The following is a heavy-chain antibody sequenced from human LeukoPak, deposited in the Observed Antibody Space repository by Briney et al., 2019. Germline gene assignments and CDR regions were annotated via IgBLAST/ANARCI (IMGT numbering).Heavy chain of an antibody. Sequence: NSSGTLSLTCAVSGDSFSSNNWWGWVRQPPGEGLGWIGQIYHSGTTDYNPSLRGRVTISVDKSKKQFSLQLSSVTAADTAVYYCARDSQSREFDYWGQGTMVTVSS. CDR3: ARDSQSREFDY. CDR1: GDSFSSNNW. J-gene: IGHJ4*02. D-gene: IGHD6-13*01. CDR2: IYHSGTT. V-gene: IGHV4-4*02.